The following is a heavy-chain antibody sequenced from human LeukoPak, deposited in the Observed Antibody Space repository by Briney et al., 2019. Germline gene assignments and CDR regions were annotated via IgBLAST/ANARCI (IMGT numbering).Heavy chain of an antibody. CDR1: GGTFSSYA. CDR2: IIPFLGTT. V-gene: IGHV1-69*11. Sequence: GASVKVSCKASGGTFSSYAISWVRQAPGQGLEWMGSIIPFLGTTNYAQKFQGRVTITADEPTRTACMELTYVRSDDTAVYYCTIIPNVILFTHYFEYWGQGTLVTVSS. D-gene: IGHD2-21*01. J-gene: IGHJ4*02. CDR3: TIIPNVILFTHYFEY.